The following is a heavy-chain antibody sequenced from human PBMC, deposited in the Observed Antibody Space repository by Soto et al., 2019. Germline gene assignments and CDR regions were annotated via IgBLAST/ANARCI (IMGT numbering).Heavy chain of an antibody. CDR3: ARDPFYYDSSGYYYAYYFDY. CDR1: GGSISSGDYY. J-gene: IGHJ4*02. CDR2: IYYSGST. V-gene: IGHV4-30-4*01. Sequence: SETLSLTCTVSGGSISSGDYYWSWIRQPPGKGLEWIGYIYYSGSTYYNPSLKSRVTISVDTSKNQFSLKLSSVTAADTAVYYCARDPFYYDSSGYYYAYYFDYWGQGTLVTVSS. D-gene: IGHD3-22*01.